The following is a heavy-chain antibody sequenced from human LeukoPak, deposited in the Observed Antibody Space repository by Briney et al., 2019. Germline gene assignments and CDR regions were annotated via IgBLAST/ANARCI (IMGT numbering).Heavy chain of an antibody. CDR2: IGVSGSSA. CDR3: AKLADFWSGYYSSFYYYYMDV. D-gene: IGHD3-3*01. J-gene: IGHJ6*03. V-gene: IGHV3-23*01. Sequence: PGGSLRLSCVGTGFTFRSYAMTWIRQPPGKGLEWVADIGVSGSSAFYADSVKGRFTISRDNAKSTLYVEMHSLRVEDTAVYFCAKLADFWSGYYSSFYYYYMDVWGKGTAVTVSS. CDR1: GFTFRSYA.